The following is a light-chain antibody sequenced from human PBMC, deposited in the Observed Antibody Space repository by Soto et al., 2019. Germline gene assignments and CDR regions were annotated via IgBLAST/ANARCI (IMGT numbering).Light chain of an antibody. CDR1: QNINSQ. CDR3: QQTYIIPRT. CDR2: GAF. J-gene: IGKJ1*01. Sequence: DIQMTQSPPSLSASVGDSVTITCRASQNINSQLNWYTQKPGRAPQLLIYGAFTLQSGVPSRFSGRGSGTDFTLTISSLQHEDFASYYCQQTYIIPRTSGQGTKVELK. V-gene: IGKV1-39*01.